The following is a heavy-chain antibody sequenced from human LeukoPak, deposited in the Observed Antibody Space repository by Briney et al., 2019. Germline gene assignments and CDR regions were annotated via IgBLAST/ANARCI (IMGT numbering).Heavy chain of an antibody. J-gene: IGHJ4*02. CDR1: GFTFSNAW. D-gene: IGHD6-19*01. CDR2: IKSKTDGGTT. V-gene: IGHV3-15*01. Sequence: GGSLRLSCAASGFTFSNAWMSWVRQAPGKGLEWVGRIKSKTDGGTTDYAAPVKGRFTISRDDSKNTLYLQMNSRKTEDTAVYYCTTDHTVAGGPYFDYWGQGTLVTVSS. CDR3: TTDHTVAGGPYFDY.